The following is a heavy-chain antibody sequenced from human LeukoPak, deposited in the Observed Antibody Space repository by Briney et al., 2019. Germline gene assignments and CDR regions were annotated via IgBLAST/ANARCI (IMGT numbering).Heavy chain of an antibody. V-gene: IGHV3-64D*06. CDR1: GFTFSSFA. CDR2: ISSNGGST. D-gene: IGHD6-19*01. J-gene: IGHJ4*02. Sequence: GGSLRLSCSASGFTFSSFAMQWVRQAPGKGLEDVSGISSNGGSTYNADSVKGRFTISRDNSKNTLYLQVSSLRAEDTAVYYCVKGQLAVAGRGSPKYWGQGTLVTVSS. CDR3: VKGQLAVAGRGSPKY.